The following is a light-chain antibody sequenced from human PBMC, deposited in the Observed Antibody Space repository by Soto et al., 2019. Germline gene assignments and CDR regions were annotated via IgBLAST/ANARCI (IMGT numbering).Light chain of an antibody. J-gene: IGKJ5*01. Sequence: EIVMTQSPATLSVSPGERATLSCRASQSVATNLAWYQQKPGQAPRLLIYDASNRATGIPARFSGSGSGTDFTLTISSLEPEDFAVYYCQQYGSSPPTFGQGTRLEIK. CDR3: QQYGSSPPT. V-gene: IGKV3D-15*01. CDR1: QSVATN. CDR2: DAS.